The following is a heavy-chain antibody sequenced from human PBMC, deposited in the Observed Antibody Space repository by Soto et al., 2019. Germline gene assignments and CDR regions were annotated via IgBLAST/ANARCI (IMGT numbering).Heavy chain of an antibody. CDR1: GDTFSSYT. D-gene: IGHD6-19*01. CDR3: ARGQGSRCWCSSGWFDI. J-gene: IGHJ3*02. V-gene: IGHV1-69*02. Sequence: QVQLVQSGAEVKKPGSSVKVSCKASGDTFSSYTISWFRQAPGQGLEWMGRIIPVLGIANYTQKFQGRVTITADKSTSTAYMALSSLRSADTAVYYCARGQGSRCWCSSGWFDIWGQVTMVTVSS. CDR2: IIPVLGIA.